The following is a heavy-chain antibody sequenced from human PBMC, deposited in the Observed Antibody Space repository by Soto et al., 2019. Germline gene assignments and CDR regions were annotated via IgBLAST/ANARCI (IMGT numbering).Heavy chain of an antibody. D-gene: IGHD6-19*01. CDR3: AKAGTSGLYYFDY. CDR1: GFTFSNYA. Sequence: EVQLLESGGGLVQPGGSLRLSCAASGFTFSNYAMSWVRQAPGKGLEWVSIISGSGDSPYYADSVKGRFTISRDNSRNTLYLQMNSLRAGDSAKYYCAKAGTSGLYYFDYWGQGTLVTVSS. J-gene: IGHJ4*02. CDR2: ISGSGDSP. V-gene: IGHV3-23*01.